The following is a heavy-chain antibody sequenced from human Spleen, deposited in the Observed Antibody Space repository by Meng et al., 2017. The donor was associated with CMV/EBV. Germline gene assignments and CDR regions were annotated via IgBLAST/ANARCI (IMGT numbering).Heavy chain of an antibody. V-gene: IGHV3-7*01. CDR2: IKQDGSDK. J-gene: IGHJ6*02. Sequence: GGSLRLSCAASGFTFSNYWMSWVRQAPGKGLEWVANIKQDGSDKYYVDSVKGRFTISRDNANNTVFLQMNSLRAEDTAVYYCAKYTSPYYYYGLDVWGQGTTVTVSS. CDR3: AKYTSPYYYYGLDV. D-gene: IGHD6-6*01. CDR1: GFTFSNYW.